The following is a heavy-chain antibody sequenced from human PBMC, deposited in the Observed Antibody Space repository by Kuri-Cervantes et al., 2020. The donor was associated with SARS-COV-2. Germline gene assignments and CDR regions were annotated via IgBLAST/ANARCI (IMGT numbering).Heavy chain of an antibody. CDR2: ISSSGGST. CDR1: GFTFSSYA. D-gene: IGHD4-23*01. Sequence: GGSLRLSCAASGFTFSSYAMSWVRQAPGKGLEWVSAISSSGGSTYYADSVKGRFTISRDNSKNTLYLQMNSLRAEDTAVYYCAKAPRPHWDGGNSGDYWGQGTQVTVSS. V-gene: IGHV3-23*01. CDR3: AKAPRPHWDGGNSGDY. J-gene: IGHJ4*02.